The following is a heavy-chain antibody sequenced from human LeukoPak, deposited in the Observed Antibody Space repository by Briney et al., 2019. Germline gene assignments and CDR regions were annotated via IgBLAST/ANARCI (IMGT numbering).Heavy chain of an antibody. Sequence: SETLSLTCAVYGGSFSGYYWSWIRQPPGKGLEWIGEINHSGSTNYNPSLKSRVTISVDTSKNQFSLKLSSVTAADTAVYYCARVPDYGDSKVDYWGQGTLVTVSS. J-gene: IGHJ4*02. CDR1: GGSFSGYY. D-gene: IGHD4-17*01. CDR3: ARVPDYGDSKVDY. CDR2: INHSGST. V-gene: IGHV4-34*01.